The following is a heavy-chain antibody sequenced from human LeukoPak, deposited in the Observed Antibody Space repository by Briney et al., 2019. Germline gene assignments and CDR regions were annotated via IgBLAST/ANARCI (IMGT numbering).Heavy chain of an antibody. CDR1: GFTFSSYG. Sequence: GGSLRLSCAASGFTFSSYGMNWVRQAPGKGLEWVSYISSSSSTIYYADSVKGRFTISRDNAKNSLYLQMNSLRAEDTAVYYCAVPRSYCGGDCYPYYFDYWGQGTLVTVSS. V-gene: IGHV3-48*04. CDR3: AVPRSYCGGDCYPYYFDY. CDR2: ISSSSSTI. D-gene: IGHD2-21*02. J-gene: IGHJ4*02.